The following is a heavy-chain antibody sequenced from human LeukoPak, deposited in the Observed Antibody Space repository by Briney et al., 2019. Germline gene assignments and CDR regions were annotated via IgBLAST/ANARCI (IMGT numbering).Heavy chain of an antibody. CDR2: MNPNSGNT. CDR1: GYTFTSYD. D-gene: IGHD6-19*01. CDR3: ARGKHRPPYSSGCLGY. V-gene: IGHV1-8*01. Sequence: ASVWVSCKASGYTFTSYDINWVRQATGQGLEWMGWMNPNSGNTGYAQQFQGRVTMTRNTSISTAYMELSSLRSEDTAVYYCARGKHRPPYSSGCLGYWAQGTRVSVFS. J-gene: IGHJ4*02.